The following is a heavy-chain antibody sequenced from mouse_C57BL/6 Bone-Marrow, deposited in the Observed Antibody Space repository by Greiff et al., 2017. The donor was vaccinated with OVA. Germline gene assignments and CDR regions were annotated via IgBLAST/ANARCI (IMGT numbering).Heavy chain of an antibody. D-gene: IGHD2-1*01. CDR2: IHPSDSDT. CDR1: GYTFTSYW. J-gene: IGHJ4*01. V-gene: IGHV1-74*01. Sequence: VQLQQPGAELVKPGASVKVSCKASGYTFTSYWMHWVKQRPGQGLEWIGRIHPSDSDTNYNQKFKGKATLTVDKSSSTAYMQLSSLTSEDSAVYYCAIFYPFYAMDYWGQGTSVTVSS. CDR3: AIFYPFYAMDY.